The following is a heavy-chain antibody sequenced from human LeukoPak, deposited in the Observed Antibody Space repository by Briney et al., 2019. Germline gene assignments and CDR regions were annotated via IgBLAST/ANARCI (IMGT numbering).Heavy chain of an antibody. CDR1: GFTFSTYA. Sequence: GGSLRLSCAGFGFTFSTYAMHWVRQAPGKGLEWVAVISYDGSNKYYADSVKGRFTISRDNSKNTLYLQMNSLRAEDTAVYYCAREGGDSRHYFDYWGQGTLVTVSS. CDR2: ISYDGSNK. J-gene: IGHJ4*02. CDR3: AREGGDSRHYFDY. V-gene: IGHV3-30-3*01. D-gene: IGHD2-21*02.